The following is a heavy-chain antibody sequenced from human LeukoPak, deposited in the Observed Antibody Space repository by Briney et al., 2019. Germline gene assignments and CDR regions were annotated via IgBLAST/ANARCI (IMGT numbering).Heavy chain of an antibody. V-gene: IGHV3-21*01. CDR2: IGTSSSTHI. CDR3: AREGPVDCSSTSCYADH. J-gene: IGHJ4*02. D-gene: IGHD2-2*01. CDR1: GFTFSSYS. Sequence: GGSLRLSCAASGFTFSSYSMNWVHQAPGKGLEWVSSIGTSSSTHIYYADSVKGRFTISRDNAKNSLSLQMNSLRGEDTAVYYCAREGPVDCSSTSCYADHWGQGTLVTVSS.